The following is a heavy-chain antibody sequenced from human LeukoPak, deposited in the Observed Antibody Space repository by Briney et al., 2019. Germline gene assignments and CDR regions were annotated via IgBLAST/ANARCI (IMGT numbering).Heavy chain of an antibody. Sequence: PSETLSLTCTVSGGSISSGGYYWSWIRQPPGKGLEWIGYIYHSGSTNYNPSLKSRVTISVDTSKNQFSLKLSSVTAADTAVYYCARGRAAAGGWGQGTLVTVSS. CDR1: GGSISSGGYY. V-gene: IGHV4-61*08. J-gene: IGHJ4*02. CDR2: IYHSGST. D-gene: IGHD6-13*01. CDR3: ARGRAAAGG.